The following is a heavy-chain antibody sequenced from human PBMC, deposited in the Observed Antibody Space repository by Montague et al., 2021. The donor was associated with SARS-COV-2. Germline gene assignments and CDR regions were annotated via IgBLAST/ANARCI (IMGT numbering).Heavy chain of an antibody. Sequence: SETLSLTCTVSGGSISSSSYYWGWIRQPPGKGLEWIGSIYYSGSTYYNPSLKSRVTISVNTSKNQFSLELSSVTAADTAVYYCARQGRGILTGYPWFDYWGQGTLVTVSS. CDR1: GGSISSSSYY. J-gene: IGHJ4*02. CDR3: ARQGRGILTGYPWFDY. V-gene: IGHV4-39*01. D-gene: IGHD3-9*01. CDR2: IYYSGST.